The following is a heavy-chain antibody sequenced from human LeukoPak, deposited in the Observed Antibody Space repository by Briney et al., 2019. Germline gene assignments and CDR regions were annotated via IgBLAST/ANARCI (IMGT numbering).Heavy chain of an antibody. CDR3: ARFPYYGSGSYYYYFDY. Sequence: SETLSLTCTVSGGSISSYYWSWIRQPPGKGLEWIGYIYYSGSTNYNPSLKSRVTISVDTSKNQFSLKLSSVTAADTAVYYCARFPYYGSGSYYYYFDYWGQGTLVTVSS. J-gene: IGHJ4*02. CDR2: IYYSGST. CDR1: GGSISSYY. V-gene: IGHV4-59*01. D-gene: IGHD3-10*01.